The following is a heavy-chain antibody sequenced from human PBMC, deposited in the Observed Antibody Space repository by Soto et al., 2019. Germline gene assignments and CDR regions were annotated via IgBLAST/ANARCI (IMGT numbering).Heavy chain of an antibody. CDR3: ESISGSYYFNY. CDR1: GGSISSYY. Sequence: PSDTLSLTCTVSGGSISSYYWSWIRQPPGKGLEWIGHIYYSVSTNYNPSLKSRVTISVDTSKNQFSLKLSSVTAADTAVYYCESISGSYYFNYWGQGTPVTVAS. V-gene: IGHV4-59*01. D-gene: IGHD1-26*01. J-gene: IGHJ4*02. CDR2: IYYSVST.